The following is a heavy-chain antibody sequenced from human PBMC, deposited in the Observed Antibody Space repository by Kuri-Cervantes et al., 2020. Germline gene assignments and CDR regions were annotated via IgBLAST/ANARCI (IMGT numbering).Heavy chain of an antibody. J-gene: IGHJ4*02. CDR1: GFSFNTVW. CDR3: ARASGSGSYDY. V-gene: IGHV3-11*01. Sequence: GGSLRLSCAAAGFSFNTVWMSWVRQAPGKGLEWVSYISSSGSTIYYADSVKGRFTISRDNAKNSLYLQMNSLRAEDTAVYYCARASGSGSYDYWGQGTLVTVSS. D-gene: IGHD3-10*01. CDR2: ISSSGSTI.